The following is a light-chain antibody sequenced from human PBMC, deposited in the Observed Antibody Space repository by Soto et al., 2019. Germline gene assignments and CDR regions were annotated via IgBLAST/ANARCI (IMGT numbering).Light chain of an antibody. Sequence: LTQPASVSGSPGQSITISCTGTSSDVGAYNYVSWYQQHPGKAPKLIIYEVSNRPAGVSNRFSGSKSGNTASLTISGLQAEDEADYHCSSYTSSTTYVFATGTKVTVL. J-gene: IGLJ1*01. CDR1: SSDVGAYNY. CDR3: SSYTSSTTYV. V-gene: IGLV2-14*01. CDR2: EVS.